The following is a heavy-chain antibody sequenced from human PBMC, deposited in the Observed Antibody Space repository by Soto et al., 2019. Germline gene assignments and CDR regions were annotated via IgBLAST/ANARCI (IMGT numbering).Heavy chain of an antibody. CDR1: GGYISSGRFY. D-gene: IGHD3-9*01. V-gene: IGHV4-31*03. CDR3: ARTTFYDVFTAYYSLFDY. Sequence: SETLSLTSTVSGGYISSGRFYWSWIRQHPGKGLEWIGHISDSGSSYYNPSLESRVTISVDTSKNQFSLKLSAVTAADTAVYFCARTTFYDVFTAYYSLFDYWGQGTMVTVSS. CDR2: ISDSGSS. J-gene: IGHJ4*02.